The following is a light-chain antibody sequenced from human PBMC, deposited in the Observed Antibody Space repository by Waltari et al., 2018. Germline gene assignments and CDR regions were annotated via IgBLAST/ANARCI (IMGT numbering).Light chain of an antibody. J-gene: IGKJ3*01. Sequence: DIQMTQSPSSISASVGDSVTMTCRACQGIGSWLAWYQQKPGKAPKLLIYGASTLQSGVPSRFSGSGSGTDFILTISSLQPEDFATYYCQQANSLVFTFGPGTKVDVK. V-gene: IGKV1-12*01. CDR1: QGIGSW. CDR3: QQANSLVFT. CDR2: GAS.